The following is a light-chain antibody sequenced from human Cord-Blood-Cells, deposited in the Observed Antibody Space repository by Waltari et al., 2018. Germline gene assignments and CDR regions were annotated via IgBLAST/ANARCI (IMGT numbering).Light chain of an antibody. Sequence: QSALTQPAYVSGSPGQSITISCTGTSSDGGGYKYVSWYQQHPGKAPKLMIYDVSKRPSGVSNRFSGSKSGNTASLTISGLQAEDEADYYCSSYTSSSTWVFGGGTKLTVL. CDR1: SSDGGGYKY. J-gene: IGLJ3*02. V-gene: IGLV2-14*01. CDR2: DVS. CDR3: SSYTSSSTWV.